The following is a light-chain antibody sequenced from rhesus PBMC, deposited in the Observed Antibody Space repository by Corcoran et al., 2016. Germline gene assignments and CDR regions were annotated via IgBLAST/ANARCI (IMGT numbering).Light chain of an antibody. J-gene: IGKJ4*01. V-gene: IGKV3-35*01. CDR3: QQESDWPLT. CDR1: QSVSSN. CDR2: DAS. Sequence: EIVMTQSPATLSLSPGERATLSCRASQSVSSNLAWYQQTPGQVPRLLIYDASNRATGIPDRFSGRGSGTAFTLTSRRREPEDVGVCDCQQESDWPLTFGGGTKVEIK.